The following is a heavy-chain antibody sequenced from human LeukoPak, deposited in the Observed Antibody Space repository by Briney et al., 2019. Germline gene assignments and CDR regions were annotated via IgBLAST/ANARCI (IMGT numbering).Heavy chain of an antibody. CDR2: IKPDGSEK. D-gene: IGHD1-26*01. V-gene: IGHV3-7*01. J-gene: IGHJ3*02. Sequence: GGSXXLSCAASGFIFSGYWMSWVRQAPGKGLEWVANIKPDGSEKYSVDSVKGRFTISRDNAKNSLYLQMNSLRVEDTAVYYCARGDFESGSYNDAFDIWGQGTMVTVS. CDR3: ARGDFESGSYNDAFDI. CDR1: GFIFSGYW.